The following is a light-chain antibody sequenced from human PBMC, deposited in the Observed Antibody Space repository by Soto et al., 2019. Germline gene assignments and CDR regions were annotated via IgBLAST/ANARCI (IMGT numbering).Light chain of an antibody. J-gene: IGKJ2*03. Sequence: DIQMTQSPSSLSASVGDKVTITCRASQAVNYYLAWYQQKPGKPPKLLISGASALHSGVPSRFSGSGSGTDFTLTISGLQPEDVATYFCQHLRTYPFSFGQGTKLDIK. V-gene: IGKV1-27*01. CDR1: QAVNYY. CDR2: GAS. CDR3: QHLRTYPFS.